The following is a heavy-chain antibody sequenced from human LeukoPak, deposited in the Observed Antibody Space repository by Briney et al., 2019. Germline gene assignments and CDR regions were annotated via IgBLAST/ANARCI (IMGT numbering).Heavy chain of an antibody. V-gene: IGHV4-30-4*01. CDR2: IYYSGRT. CDR3: ARGGYSYGYIDY. J-gene: IGHJ4*02. D-gene: IGHD5-18*01. Sequence: SETLSLTCTVSGGSISSGDYYWSWIRQPPGKGLEWIGYIYYSGRTHYNPSLKSRVTISVDTSKNQFSLKLSSVTAADTAVYYCARGGYSYGYIDYWGQGTLVTVSS. CDR1: GGSISSGDYY.